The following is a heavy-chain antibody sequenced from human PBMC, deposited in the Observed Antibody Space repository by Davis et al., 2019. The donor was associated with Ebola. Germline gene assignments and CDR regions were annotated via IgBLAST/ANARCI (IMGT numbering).Heavy chain of an antibody. J-gene: IGHJ4*02. CDR1: GYTFTSYG. CDR2: INTHNGNT. Sequence: ASVKVSCKTSGYTFTSYGISWVRQAPGQGLEWVGWINTHNGNTNLAQKLHDRVTLTTDTSTSTAYVEMRSLRSDDTAVYYCARDLVSGWYICDSWGQGTLVSVSS. D-gene: IGHD6-19*01. CDR3: ARDLVSGWYICDS. V-gene: IGHV1-18*01.